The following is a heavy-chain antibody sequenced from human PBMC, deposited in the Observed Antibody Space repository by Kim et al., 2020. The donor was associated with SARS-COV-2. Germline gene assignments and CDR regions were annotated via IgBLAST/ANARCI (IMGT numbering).Heavy chain of an antibody. J-gene: IGHJ3*02. CDR3: AKGGWAAAGNDAFDI. Sequence: DSEKRRLTISRDNSKNTLYLQMNSLRAEDTAVYYCAKGGWAAAGNDAFDIWGQGTMVTVSS. D-gene: IGHD6-13*01. V-gene: IGHV3-23*01.